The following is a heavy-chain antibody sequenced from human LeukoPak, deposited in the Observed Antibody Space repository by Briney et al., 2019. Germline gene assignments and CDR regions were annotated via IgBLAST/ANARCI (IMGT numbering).Heavy chain of an antibody. V-gene: IGHV3-30-3*01. CDR3: AKGRITFGGVIPGDYFDY. CDR1: GFTFSSYA. CDR2: ISYDGSNK. D-gene: IGHD3-16*02. J-gene: IGHJ4*02. Sequence: GRSLRLSCAASGFTFSSYAMHWVRQAPGKGLEWVAVISYDGSNKYYADSVKGRFTISRDNSKNTLYLQMNSLRAEDTAVYYCAKGRITFGGVIPGDYFDYWGQGTLVTVSS.